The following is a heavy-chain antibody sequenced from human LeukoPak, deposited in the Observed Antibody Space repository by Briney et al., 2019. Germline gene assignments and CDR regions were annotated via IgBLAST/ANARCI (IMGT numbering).Heavy chain of an antibody. J-gene: IGHJ6*02. CDR3: ARDEAHYDFWSGIWDSYYYYGMDV. CDR2: INPSGGST. CDR1: GYTFTSYY. V-gene: IGHV1-46*01. Sequence: ASVKVSCKASGYTFTSYYMHWVRQAPGQGLEWMGLINPSGGSTSYAQKFQGRVTMTRDTSTSTVYMELSSLRSEDTAVYYCARDEAHYDFWSGIWDSYYYYGMDVWGQGTTVTVSS. D-gene: IGHD3-3*01.